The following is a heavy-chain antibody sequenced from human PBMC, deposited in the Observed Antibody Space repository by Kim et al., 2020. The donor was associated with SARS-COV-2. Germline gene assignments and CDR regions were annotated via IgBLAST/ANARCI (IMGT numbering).Heavy chain of an antibody. V-gene: IGHV3-30*18. Sequence: GGSLRLSCAASGFTFSSYGMHWVRQAPGKGLEWVAVISYDGSNKYYADSVKGRFTISRDNSKNTLYLQMNSLRAEDTAVYYCAKNGYSSSWYWDYYYGMDVWGQGTTVTVSS. CDR2: ISYDGSNK. D-gene: IGHD6-13*01. CDR1: GFTFSSYG. CDR3: AKNGYSSSWYWDYYYGMDV. J-gene: IGHJ6*02.